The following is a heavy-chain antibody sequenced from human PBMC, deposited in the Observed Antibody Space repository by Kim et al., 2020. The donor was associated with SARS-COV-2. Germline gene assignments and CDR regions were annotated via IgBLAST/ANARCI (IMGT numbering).Heavy chain of an antibody. CDR3: AIGAVAGRFDP. Sequence: TNYNPPLKSRVTISGDTSKNQFSLKLSSVTAADTAVYYCAIGAVAGRFDPWGQGTLVTVSS. D-gene: IGHD6-19*01. J-gene: IGHJ5*02. V-gene: IGHV4-61*02. CDR2: T.